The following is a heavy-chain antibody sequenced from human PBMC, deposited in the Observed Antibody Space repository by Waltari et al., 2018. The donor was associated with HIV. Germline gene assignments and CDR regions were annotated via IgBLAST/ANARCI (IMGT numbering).Heavy chain of an antibody. Sequence: QEQLVQSGAEVKTPGASVQVSCQASGYIFNDYYIHWVRQAPGQGLESVGGVNPKTGVAHYAQKFEDRVTISSVTSSRTAYMDCRRLTSDDTAVFYCVRGGTHPWGQGTLITVSS. J-gene: IGHJ5*02. CDR1: GYIFNDYY. CDR2: VNPKTGVA. CDR3: VRGGTHP. D-gene: IGHD1-1*01. V-gene: IGHV1-2*02.